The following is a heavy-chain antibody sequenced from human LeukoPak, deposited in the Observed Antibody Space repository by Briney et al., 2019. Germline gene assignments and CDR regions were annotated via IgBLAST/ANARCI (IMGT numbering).Heavy chain of an antibody. CDR1: GGSISSGGYY. V-gene: IGHV4-31*03. CDR2: IYYSGST. Sequence: PSETLSLTSTVSGGSISSGGYYWSWIRQHPGKGLEWIGYIYYSGSTYYKPSLKSRVTIPVDTSKNQFSLKLSSVTAADTAVYYCASDTMYYDFWSGYIPYGMDVWGQGTTVTVSS. D-gene: IGHD3-3*01. J-gene: IGHJ6*02. CDR3: ASDTMYYDFWSGYIPYGMDV.